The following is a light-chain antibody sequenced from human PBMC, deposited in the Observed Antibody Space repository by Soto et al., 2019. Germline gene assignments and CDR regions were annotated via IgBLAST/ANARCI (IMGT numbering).Light chain of an antibody. Sequence: EIVMTQSPATLSVSPEESATLSCRASQSVSSNLAWHQQKPGQAPRILMYDASTRATGISARFSGSGSGTEFTLTISSLQSEDFAVYYCQQYHNWPITFGQGTRLE. CDR3: QQYHNWPIT. CDR2: DAS. J-gene: IGKJ5*01. V-gene: IGKV3-15*01. CDR1: QSVSSN.